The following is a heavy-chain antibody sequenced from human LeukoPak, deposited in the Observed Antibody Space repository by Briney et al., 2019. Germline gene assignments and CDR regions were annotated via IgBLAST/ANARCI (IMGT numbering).Heavy chain of an antibody. V-gene: IGHV4-59*11. CDR3: ARDVRYSSSWYNLDAFDI. CDR1: GGSISSHY. CDR2: IYYSGST. Sequence: SETLSLTCTVPGGSISSHYWSWIRQPPGKGLEWIGYIYYSGSTNYNPSLKSRVTISVDTSKNQFSLKLSSVTAADTAMYYCARDVRYSSSWYNLDAFDIWGQGTMVTVSS. J-gene: IGHJ3*02. D-gene: IGHD6-13*01.